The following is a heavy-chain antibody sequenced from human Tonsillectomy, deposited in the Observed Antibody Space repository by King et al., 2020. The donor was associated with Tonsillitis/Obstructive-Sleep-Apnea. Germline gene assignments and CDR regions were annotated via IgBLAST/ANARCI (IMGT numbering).Heavy chain of an antibody. V-gene: IGHV4-59*01. CDR1: GGSISSYY. CDR3: ASAQWELPYYYYYGMDV. CDR2: IYYSGST. D-gene: IGHD1-26*01. Sequence: VQLQESGPGLVKPSETLSLTCTVSGGSISSYYWSWIRQPPGKGLEWIGYIYYSGSTNYNPSLKSRVTISVDTSKNQFSLKLSSVTAADTAVYYCASAQWELPYYYYYGMDVWGQGTTVTVSS. J-gene: IGHJ6*02.